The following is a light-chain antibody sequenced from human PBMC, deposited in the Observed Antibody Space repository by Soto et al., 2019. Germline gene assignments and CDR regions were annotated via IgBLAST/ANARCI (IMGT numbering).Light chain of an antibody. CDR3: SSYTTSSLYV. V-gene: IGLV2-14*01. J-gene: IGLJ1*01. CDR2: DVN. CDR1: SNDVGGYNY. Sequence: QSVLTQPASVSGSPGQSITISCTGTSNDVGGYNYVSWYQQHPGKAPKVIIYDVNYRPSGVSDRFSGSKSGNTASLTISGLQAEDEADYYCSSYTTSSLYVFGTGTKPPS.